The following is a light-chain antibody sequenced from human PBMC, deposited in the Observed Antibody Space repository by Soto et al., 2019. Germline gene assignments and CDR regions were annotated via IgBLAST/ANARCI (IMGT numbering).Light chain of an antibody. Sequence: DIVMTQSPDSLAVSLGERATINCKSSQSVLYSSNNKNYLAWYQQKPGQPPKLLIYWSSTRESGVPDRFSGSGSGTDFPLTISSLQAEDVAVYYCQQYYSTPLAFGQGTRREIK. CDR2: WSS. V-gene: IGKV4-1*01. CDR3: QQYYSTPLA. CDR1: QSVLYSSNNKNY. J-gene: IGKJ5*01.